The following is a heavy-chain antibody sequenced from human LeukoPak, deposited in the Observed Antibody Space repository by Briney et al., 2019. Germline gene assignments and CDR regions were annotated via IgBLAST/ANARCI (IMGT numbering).Heavy chain of an antibody. J-gene: IGHJ4*02. D-gene: IGHD3-3*01. CDR2: IYYSGST. V-gene: IGHV4-39*01. Sequence: PSETLSLTCTVSGGSISSSSYYWGWIRQPPGKGLEWIGSIYYSGSTYYNPSLKSRVTISVDTSKNQFSLKLSSVTAADTAVYYCARFWLRITIFGDFDYWGQGTLVTVSS. CDR1: GGSISSSSYY. CDR3: ARFWLRITIFGDFDY.